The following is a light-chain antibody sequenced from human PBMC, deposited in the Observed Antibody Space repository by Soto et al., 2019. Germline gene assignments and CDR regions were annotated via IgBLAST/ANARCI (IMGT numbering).Light chain of an antibody. CDR1: QTIKTY. V-gene: IGKV1-39*01. CDR3: QQTYTASGT. Sequence: DIQMTQSPSPLSASVGDSVTITCRASQTIKTYLNWYRHKPGKAPELLIYAASRLQSGVASRFSGSGSGTYFILTISSLQPDALATYSCQQTYTASGTFGQGTKVEI. J-gene: IGKJ1*01. CDR2: AAS.